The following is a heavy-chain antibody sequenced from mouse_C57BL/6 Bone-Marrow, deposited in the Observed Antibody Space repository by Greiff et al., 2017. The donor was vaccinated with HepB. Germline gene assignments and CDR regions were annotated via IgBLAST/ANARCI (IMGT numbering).Heavy chain of an antibody. Sequence: EVQVVESGGGLVQPKGSLKLSCAASGFSFNTYAMNWVRQAPGKGLEWVARIRSKSNNYATYYADSVKDRFTISRDDSESMLYLQMNNLKTEDTAMYYCVRPAYYSNPYAMDYWGQGTSVTVSS. CDR2: IRSKSNNYAT. CDR3: VRPAYYSNPYAMDY. CDR1: GFSFNTYA. V-gene: IGHV10-1*01. D-gene: IGHD2-5*01. J-gene: IGHJ4*01.